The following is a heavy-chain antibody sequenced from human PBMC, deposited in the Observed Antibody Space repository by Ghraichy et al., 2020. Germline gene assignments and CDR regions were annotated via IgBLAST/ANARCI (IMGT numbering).Heavy chain of an antibody. V-gene: IGHV3-7*03. D-gene: IGHD3-10*01. CDR2: IKQDGSEK. CDR3: ARDRPYYGSGSYPLGIFDY. Sequence: ETLSLTCAASGFTFSSYWMSWVRQAPGKGLEWVANIKQDGSEKYYVDSVKGRFTISRDNAKNSLYLQMNSLRAEETAVYYCARDRPYYGSGSYPLGIFDYWGQGTLVTVSS. CDR1: GFTFSSYW. J-gene: IGHJ4*02.